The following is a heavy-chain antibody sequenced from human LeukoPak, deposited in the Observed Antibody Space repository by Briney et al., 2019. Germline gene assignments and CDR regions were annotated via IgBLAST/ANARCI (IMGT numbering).Heavy chain of an antibody. V-gene: IGHV3-30*18. CDR1: GFTFSSYG. Sequence: PGGSLRLSCAASGFTFSSYGMHWVRQAPGKGLEWVAVISYDGSNKYYADSVKGRFTISRDNSKNTLYLQMNSLRAEDTAVYYCAKDLSVGQWLAPIDYWGQGTLVTVSS. CDR3: AKDLSVGQWLAPIDY. J-gene: IGHJ4*02. CDR2: ISYDGSNK. D-gene: IGHD6-19*01.